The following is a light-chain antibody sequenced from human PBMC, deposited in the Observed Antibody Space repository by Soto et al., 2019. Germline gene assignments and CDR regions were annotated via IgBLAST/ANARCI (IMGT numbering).Light chain of an antibody. CDR1: QGISNY. V-gene: IGKV1-27*01. CDR2: AAS. CDR3: QKYNSAPWT. J-gene: IGKJ1*01. Sequence: DIPMTQSPSSLSASVGDRVTITCRARQGISNYLAWYQQKPGKVPKLLIYAASTLQSGVPSRFSGSGSGTDLTLTISSLQPEDVASYYCQKYNSAPWTFGQGTKVEI.